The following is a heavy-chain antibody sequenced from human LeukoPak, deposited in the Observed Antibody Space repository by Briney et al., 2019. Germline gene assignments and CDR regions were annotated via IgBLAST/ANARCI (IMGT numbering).Heavy chain of an antibody. CDR2: ISWNSGSI. CDR3: ASGYDSSGSKGYFDY. J-gene: IGHJ4*02. CDR1: GFTFDDYA. V-gene: IGHV3-9*01. Sequence: GGSLRLSCASSGFTFDDYAMHWVRQAPGKGLEWVSGISWNSGSIGYADSVKGRFTISRDNAKNSLYLQMNSLRAEDTALYYCASGYDSSGSKGYFDYWGQGTLVTVSS. D-gene: IGHD3-22*01.